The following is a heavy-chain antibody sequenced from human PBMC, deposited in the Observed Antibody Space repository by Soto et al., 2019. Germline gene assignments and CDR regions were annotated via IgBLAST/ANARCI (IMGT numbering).Heavy chain of an antibody. CDR3: ARSSTTVTTYYYYYYGMDV. Sequence: ASLKVSCKASGYTFTSYGISWVRQAPGQGLEWMGWISAYNGNTNYAQKLQGRVTMTTDTSTSTAYMELRSLRSDDTAVYYCARSSTTVTTYYYYYYGMDVWGQGTTVTVSS. CDR2: ISAYNGNT. D-gene: IGHD4-4*01. CDR1: GYTFTSYG. V-gene: IGHV1-18*01. J-gene: IGHJ6*02.